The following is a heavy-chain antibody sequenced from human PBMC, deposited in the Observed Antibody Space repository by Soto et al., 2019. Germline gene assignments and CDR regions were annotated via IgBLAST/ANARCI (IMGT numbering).Heavy chain of an antibody. Sequence: EVQLVESGGGLVQPGGSLRLSCAASGFTFSSYSMNWVRQAPGKGLEWVSYISSSSSTIYYADSVKGRFTISRDNAKNSLYLRMNSLSAEDTAVYYCARESEHTSTMVDYWGQGTLVTVSS. CDR2: ISSSSSTI. CDR1: GFTFSSYS. CDR3: ARESEHTSTMVDY. D-gene: IGHD2-8*01. J-gene: IGHJ4*02. V-gene: IGHV3-48*01.